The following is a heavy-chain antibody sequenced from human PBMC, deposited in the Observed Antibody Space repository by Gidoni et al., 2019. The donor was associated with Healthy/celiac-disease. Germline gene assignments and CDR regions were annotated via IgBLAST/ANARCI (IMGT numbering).Heavy chain of an antibody. CDR3: AKDSPGAFDI. CDR1: GFTFSSDA. J-gene: IGHJ3*02. Sequence: EVQLLESGGGLVQPGGSLRLSCAAAGFTFSSDAMSWVRQAPGKGREWVSAIRGSGGSTYYADSVKGRFTISRDNSKNTLYLQMNSLRAEDTAVYYCAKDSPGAFDIWGQGTMVTVSS. CDR2: IRGSGGST. V-gene: IGHV3-23*01.